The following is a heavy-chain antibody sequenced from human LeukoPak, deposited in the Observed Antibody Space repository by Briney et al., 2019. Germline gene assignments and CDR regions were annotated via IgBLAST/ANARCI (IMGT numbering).Heavy chain of an antibody. CDR2: ISSSGGTI. V-gene: IGHV3-48*03. D-gene: IGHD2-8*01. J-gene: IGHJ4*02. CDR1: GFTFSSYE. Sequence: GGSLRLSCAASGFTFSSYEMNWVRQAPGKGLGWVSYISSSGGTIYYADSVKGRFTISRDNAKNSLYLQKNSLRAEDTAVYYCARVAVYAGSSKGTDYWGQGTLVTVSS. CDR3: ARVAVYAGSSKGTDY.